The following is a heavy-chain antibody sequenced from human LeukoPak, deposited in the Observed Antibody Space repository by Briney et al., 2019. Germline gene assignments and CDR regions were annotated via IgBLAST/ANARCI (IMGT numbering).Heavy chain of an antibody. CDR1: GASIRSHH. Sequence: SETLSLTCTVSGASIRSHHWTWIRQPPGKGLEWIGNVYYVGSTSYSPSLKSRVTISLDTSKNQFSLEMNSVTAADTAVYYCARSGDSSAYYSFWGQGILVTVSS. CDR2: VYYVGST. D-gene: IGHD3-22*01. CDR3: ARSGDSSAYYSF. J-gene: IGHJ4*02. V-gene: IGHV4-59*11.